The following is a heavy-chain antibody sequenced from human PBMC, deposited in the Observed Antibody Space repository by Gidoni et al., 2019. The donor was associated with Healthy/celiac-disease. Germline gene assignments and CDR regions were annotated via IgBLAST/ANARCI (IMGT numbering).Heavy chain of an antibody. V-gene: IGHV3-23*01. CDR3: AKEGDYGDYDYYYYGMDV. J-gene: IGHJ6*02. Sequence: EVQLLESWGGLVQPGGSLRLSCAAPGFTFSRYAMSWVRQAPGKGLECVSAISGRGGSTYYADSVKGRFTISRDNSKNTLYLQMNSLRAEDTAVYYCAKEGDYGDYDYYYYGMDVWGQGTTVTVSS. D-gene: IGHD4-17*01. CDR2: ISGRGGST. CDR1: GFTFSRYA.